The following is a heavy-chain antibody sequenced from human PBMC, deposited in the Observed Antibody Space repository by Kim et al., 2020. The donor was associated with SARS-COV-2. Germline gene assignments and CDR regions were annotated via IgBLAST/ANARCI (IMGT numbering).Heavy chain of an antibody. CDR3: ARLQHGYCSSTSCYVGWFDP. CDR2: IYPGDSDT. J-gene: IGHJ5*02. Sequence: GESLKISCKGSGYSFTSYWIGWVRQMPGKGLEWMGIIYPGDSDTRYSPSFQGQVTISADKSISTAYLQWSSLKASDTAMYYCARLQHGYCSSTSCYVGWFDPWGQGTLVTVSS. D-gene: IGHD2-2*03. V-gene: IGHV5-51*01. CDR1: GYSFTSYW.